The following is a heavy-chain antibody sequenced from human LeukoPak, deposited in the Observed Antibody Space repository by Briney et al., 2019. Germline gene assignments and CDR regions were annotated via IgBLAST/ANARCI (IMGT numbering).Heavy chain of an antibody. CDR3: ARGLRYFDLAFDY. J-gene: IGHJ4*02. V-gene: IGHV4-59*01. Sequence: SETLSLTCTVSGSSISSYYWSWIRQPPGKGLEWIGYIYYSGSTNYNPSLKSRVTISVDTSKNQFSLKLSSVTAADTAVYYCARGLRYFDLAFDYWGQGTLVTVSS. CDR2: IYYSGST. D-gene: IGHD3-9*01. CDR1: GSSISSYY.